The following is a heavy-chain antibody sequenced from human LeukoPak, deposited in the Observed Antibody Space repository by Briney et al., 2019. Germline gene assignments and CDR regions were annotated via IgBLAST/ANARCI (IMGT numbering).Heavy chain of an antibody. V-gene: IGHV4-39*07. CDR2: FYYSGST. CDR1: GGSISSTSYY. J-gene: IGHJ5*02. Sequence: PSETLSLTCTVSGGSISSTSYYWGWIRQPPGKGLEWIGNFYYSGSTYYNPSLKSRVTISLDTSKNQFSLKLSSVTAADTAVYYCARSSGSYRWFDPWGQGTLVTVSS. CDR3: ARSSGSYRWFDP. D-gene: IGHD3-10*01.